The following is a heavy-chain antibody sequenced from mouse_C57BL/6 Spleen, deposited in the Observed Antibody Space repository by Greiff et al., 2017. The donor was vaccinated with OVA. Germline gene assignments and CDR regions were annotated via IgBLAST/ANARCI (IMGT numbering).Heavy chain of an antibody. D-gene: IGHD1-1*01. V-gene: IGHV1-26*01. Sequence: EVQLQQSGPELVKPGASVKISCKASGYTFTDYYMNWVKQSHGKSLEWIGDINPNTGGTSYNQKFKGKATLTVNKSSSTAYMELRSLTSEDSAVYYCARAGVGRNYAMDYWGQGTSVTVSS. J-gene: IGHJ4*01. CDR3: ARAGVGRNYAMDY. CDR2: INPNTGGT. CDR1: GYTFTDYY.